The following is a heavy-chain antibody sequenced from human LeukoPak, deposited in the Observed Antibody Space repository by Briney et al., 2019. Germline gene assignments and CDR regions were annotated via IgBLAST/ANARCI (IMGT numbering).Heavy chain of an antibody. Sequence: SETLSLTCAVYGGSFSGYYWSWIRQPPGKGLEWIGEINHSGSTNYNPSLKSRVTISVDTSKNQFSLKLSSVTAADTAVYYCARRLQLWLRSPNWFDPWGQGTLVTVSS. D-gene: IGHD5-18*01. CDR3: ARRLQLWLRSPNWFDP. V-gene: IGHV4-34*01. CDR1: GGSFSGYY. J-gene: IGHJ5*02. CDR2: INHSGST.